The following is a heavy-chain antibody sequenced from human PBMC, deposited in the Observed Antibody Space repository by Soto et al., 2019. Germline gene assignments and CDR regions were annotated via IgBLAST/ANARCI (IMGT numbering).Heavy chain of an antibody. CDR2: IYVTGAV. Sequence: TLSLTFSVSGAALNSGNDYWSWIRQVPGKGLEWIGHIYVTGAVDYNPSLRDRITISQDTSERQFSLNLRLVTAADTAVYYCARIRIATNNYKWFDPWGQGTLVTVSS. J-gene: IGHJ5*02. V-gene: IGHV4-31*03. D-gene: IGHD2-21*01. CDR1: GAALNSGNDY. CDR3: ARIRIATNNYKWFDP.